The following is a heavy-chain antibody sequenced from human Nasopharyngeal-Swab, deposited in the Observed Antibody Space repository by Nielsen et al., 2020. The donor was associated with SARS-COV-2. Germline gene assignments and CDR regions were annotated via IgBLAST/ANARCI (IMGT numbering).Heavy chain of an antibody. CDR3: ARAGRVGDAFVGLDV. J-gene: IGHJ6*02. D-gene: IGHD3-16*01. CDR1: GGSFNGFY. CDR2: INHNERT. Sequence: SDTLSLTCSVSGGSFNGFYWNWIRQAPGKGLEWIGEINHNERTNYNPSLKSRIAMLVDTSNNQVPLKVSSVSAGDTAVYYCARAGRVGDAFVGLDVWGQGTTVTVSS. V-gene: IGHV4-34*01.